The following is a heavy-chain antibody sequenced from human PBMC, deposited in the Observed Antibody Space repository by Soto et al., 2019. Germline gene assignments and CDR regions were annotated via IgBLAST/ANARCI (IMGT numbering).Heavy chain of an antibody. D-gene: IGHD2-8*01. CDR3: ARDRRYCTQNCFYYYYGMDV. CDR1: GFTFSSYA. J-gene: IGHJ6*02. Sequence: GGSLRLSCAASGFTFSSYAMSWVRQAPGKGLEWVSAISGSGGSTYYADSVKGRFTISRDNSKNTLHLQMNSLRAEDTAVYYCARDRRYCTQNCFYYYYGMDVWGQGTTVTVSS. CDR2: ISGSGGST. V-gene: IGHV3-23*01.